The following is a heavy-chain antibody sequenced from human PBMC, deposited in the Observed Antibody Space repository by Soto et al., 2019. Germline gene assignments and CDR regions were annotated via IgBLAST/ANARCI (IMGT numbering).Heavy chain of an antibody. D-gene: IGHD4-17*01. CDR2: IWYDGSNK. CDR3: AREGYGDYITLSAYFDY. J-gene: IGHJ4*02. V-gene: IGHV3-33*01. CDR1: GFTFSSYG. Sequence: QVQLVESGGGVVQPGRSLRLSCAASGFTFSSYGMHWVRQAPGKGLEWVAVIWYDGSNKYYADSVKGRFTISRDNSKNTLYLQMNSRRAEDTAVYYCAREGYGDYITLSAYFDYWGQGTLVTVSS.